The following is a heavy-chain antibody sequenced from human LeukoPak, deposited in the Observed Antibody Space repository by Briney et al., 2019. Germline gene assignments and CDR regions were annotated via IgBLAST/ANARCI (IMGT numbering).Heavy chain of an antibody. CDR2: IYYSGST. CDR3: ARDPPVGIAVAGGGY. Sequence: SETLSLTCTVSGGSISSSSYYWGWIRQPPGKGLEWIGSIYYSGSTYYNPSLKSRVTISVDTSKNQFSLKLSSVTAADTAVYYCARDPPVGIAVAGGGYWGQGTLVTVSS. CDR1: GGSISSSSYY. D-gene: IGHD6-19*01. V-gene: IGHV4-39*07. J-gene: IGHJ4*02.